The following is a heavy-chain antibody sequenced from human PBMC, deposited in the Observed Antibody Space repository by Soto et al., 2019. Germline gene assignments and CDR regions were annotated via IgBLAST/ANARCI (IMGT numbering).Heavy chain of an antibody. CDR1: GGSISSYY. CDR3: AHYGSGIDAFDI. D-gene: IGHD3-10*01. CDR2: IYYSGST. J-gene: IGHJ3*02. V-gene: IGHV4-59*01. Sequence: SETLSLTCTVSGGSISSYYWSWIRQPPGKGLEWIGYIYYSGSTNYNPSLKSRVTISVDTSKNQFSLKLSSVTAADTAVYYCAHYGSGIDAFDIWGQGTMVTVSS.